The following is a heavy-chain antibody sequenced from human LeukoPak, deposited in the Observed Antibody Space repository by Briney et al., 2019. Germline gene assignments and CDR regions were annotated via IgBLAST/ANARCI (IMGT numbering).Heavy chain of an antibody. D-gene: IGHD2-8*01. V-gene: IGHV3-33*01. CDR3: ARDSKMGKTYYYYGMDV. Sequence: PGGSLRLSCTTSGFSFNTYAMHWVRQAPGKGLEWMAVIWYDGSKKYYADSVKGRFTISRDNSKNTLYLQMNSLRAEDTAVYYCARDSKMGKTYYYYGMDVWGQGTTVTVSS. CDR1: GFSFNTYA. J-gene: IGHJ6*02. CDR2: IWYDGSKK.